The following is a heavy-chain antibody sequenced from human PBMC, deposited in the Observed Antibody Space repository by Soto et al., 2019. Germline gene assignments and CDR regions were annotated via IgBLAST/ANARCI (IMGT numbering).Heavy chain of an antibody. CDR2: ISYDGSNK. D-gene: IGHD6-6*01. V-gene: IGHV3-30*18. J-gene: IGHJ4*02. CDR1: GFTFSSYG. Sequence: ESGGGVVQPGRSLRLSCAASGFTFSSYGMHWVRQAPGKGLEWVAVISYDGSNKYYADSVKGRFTISRDNSKNTLYLQMNSLRAEDTAVYYCAKENWEESSSSFIDYWGQGTLVTVSS. CDR3: AKENWEESSSSFIDY.